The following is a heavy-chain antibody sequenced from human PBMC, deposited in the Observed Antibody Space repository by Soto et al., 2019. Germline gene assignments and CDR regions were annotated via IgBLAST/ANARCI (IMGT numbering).Heavy chain of an antibody. CDR1: GFVFSNYV. CDR2: IFGGGDA. V-gene: IGHV3-23*01. Sequence: PGGSLRLSCAASGFVFSNYVMRWVRQAPGKGLEWVSTIFGGGDAFYADSVKGRFTISRDNSKNMLYLQMNSLIADDTAVYYCAKKGECSGGRCSSGIDVWGQGTTVTVSS. CDR3: AKKGECSGGRCSSGIDV. J-gene: IGHJ6*02. D-gene: IGHD2-15*01.